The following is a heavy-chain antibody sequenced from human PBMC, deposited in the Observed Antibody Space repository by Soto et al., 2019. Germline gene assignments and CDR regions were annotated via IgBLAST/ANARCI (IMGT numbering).Heavy chain of an antibody. CDR2: MYHSGNT. V-gene: IGHV4-31*03. Sequence: QVQLQESGPGLVKPSQTLSVTCTVSGGSISSGDFYCSWVRQRPGKGLEWIGYMYHSGNTYYNPSLKSRVTMSLDTSKNQFSLKLTSVTAADTAVYYCVRYYYDSSGLNWFDPWGQGTLVTVSS. CDR1: GGSISSGDFY. J-gene: IGHJ5*02. D-gene: IGHD3-22*01. CDR3: VRYYYDSSGLNWFDP.